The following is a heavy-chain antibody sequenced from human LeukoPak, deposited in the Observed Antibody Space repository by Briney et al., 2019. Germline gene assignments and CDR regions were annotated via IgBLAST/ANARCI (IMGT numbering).Heavy chain of an antibody. CDR2: IKSKTDGGTT. CDR1: GFTFSNAW. D-gene: IGHD3-9*01. Sequence: GGSLRLSCAASGFTFSNAWMSWVRQTPGKWLEWVGRIKSKTDGGTTDYAAPVKGRFTISRDDSKNTLYLQMNSLKTEDTAVYYCTTENILTGYFDYWGQGTLVTVSS. V-gene: IGHV3-15*01. J-gene: IGHJ4*02. CDR3: TTENILTGYFDY.